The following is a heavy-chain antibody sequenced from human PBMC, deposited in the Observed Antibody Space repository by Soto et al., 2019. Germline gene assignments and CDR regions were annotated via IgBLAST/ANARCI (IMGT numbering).Heavy chain of an antibody. J-gene: IGHJ6*02. CDR2: INPNSGGT. Sequence: ASVKVSCKASGYTFTGYHMHWVRQAPGQGLEWMGWINPNSGGTNYAQKFQGWVTMTRDTSISTAYMELSRLRSDDTAVYYCARGYYSDILTGSGFNYGMDVWGQGTTVTVSS. CDR1: GYTFTGYH. V-gene: IGHV1-2*04. D-gene: IGHD3-9*01. CDR3: ARGYYSDILTGSGFNYGMDV.